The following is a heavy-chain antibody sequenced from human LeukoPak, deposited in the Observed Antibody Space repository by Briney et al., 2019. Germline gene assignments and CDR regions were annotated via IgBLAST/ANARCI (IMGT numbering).Heavy chain of an antibody. CDR3: ALSASYYWAGGFDY. J-gene: IGHJ4*02. CDR1: GGSFSGYY. Sequence: SETLSLTCAVYGGSFSGYYWSWIRQPPGKGLEWIGETNHSGSTNYNPSLKSRVTISVDTSKNQFSLKLSSVTAADTAVYYCALSASYYWAGGFDYWGQGTLVTVSS. CDR2: TNHSGST. D-gene: IGHD1-26*01. V-gene: IGHV4-34*01.